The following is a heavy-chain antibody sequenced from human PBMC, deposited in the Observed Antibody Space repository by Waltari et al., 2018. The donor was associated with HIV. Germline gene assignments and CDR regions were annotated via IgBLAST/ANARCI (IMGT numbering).Heavy chain of an antibody. Sequence: QAGSAMREPGAPVRLTCQAPGVMFNDNYLHWVRQAPRQRLAWVAVINAADGAANSAQKFQCRLTLTRDLFTGSIHLDLMCLRSEDTAVYFCTRAGLGGLIQDFDIWGRGTQLVVSS. V-gene: IGHV1-46*02. J-gene: IGHJ4*01. CDR3: TRAGLGGLIQDFDI. CDR1: GVMFNDNY. CDR2: INAADGAA. D-gene: IGHD3-3*01.